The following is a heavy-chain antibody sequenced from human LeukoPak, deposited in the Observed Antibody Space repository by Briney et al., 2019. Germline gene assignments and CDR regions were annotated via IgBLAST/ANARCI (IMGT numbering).Heavy chain of an antibody. CDR1: GGSISSGGYY. J-gene: IGHJ4*02. D-gene: IGHD6-6*01. V-gene: IGHV4-30-2*01. CDR3: ARGYPPRYSSSSGGGVDY. Sequence: SETLSLTCTVSGGSISSGGYYWSWIRQPPGKGLEWIGYIYHSGSTYYNPSLKSRVTISVDRSKNQFSLKLSSVTAADTAVYYCARGYPPRYSSSSGGGVDYWGQGTLVTVSS. CDR2: IYHSGST.